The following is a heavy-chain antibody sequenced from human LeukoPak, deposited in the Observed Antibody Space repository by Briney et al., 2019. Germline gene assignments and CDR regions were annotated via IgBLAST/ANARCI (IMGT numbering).Heavy chain of an antibody. Sequence: GGSLRLSCVVSGISLSNYAMTWVRQAPGKGLEWVANIKQDGSEKYYVDSVKGRFTISRDNAKNSLYLQMNSLRAEDTAVYYCARKAVSEYYYYYMDVWGKGTTVTVSS. J-gene: IGHJ6*03. V-gene: IGHV3-7*01. CDR1: GISLSNYA. CDR3: ARKAVSEYYYYYMDV. CDR2: IKQDGSEK. D-gene: IGHD1-14*01.